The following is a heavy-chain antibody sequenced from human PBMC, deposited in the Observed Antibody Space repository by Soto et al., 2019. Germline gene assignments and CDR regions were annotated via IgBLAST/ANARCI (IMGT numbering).Heavy chain of an antibody. CDR1: GYTFTSYA. Sequence: QVQLMQAGDAVKKPGASVTVSCKASGYTFTSYAISWVRQAPGQGLEWKGWISAYNGNINYAQKLQGRVTMTTDTSTSTAYMELRSLRSDDTAVYYCARDSPPPREWGQGTLVTVSS. V-gene: IGHV1-18*01. CDR3: ARDSPPPRE. CDR2: ISAYNGNI. J-gene: IGHJ4*02.